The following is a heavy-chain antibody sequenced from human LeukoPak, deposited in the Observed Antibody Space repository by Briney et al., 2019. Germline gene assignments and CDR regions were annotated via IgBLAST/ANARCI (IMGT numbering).Heavy chain of an antibody. CDR1: GGSISSYY. J-gene: IGHJ4*02. CDR2: IYTSGST. CDR3: AREGFYSSGSGSFFDY. V-gene: IGHV4-4*07. Sequence: SETLSLTCTVSGGSISSYYWSWIRQPAGKGLEWIGRIYTSGSTNYNPSLKGRLTISVDTSKNQFSLKLSSVTAADTAVYYCAREGFYSSGSGSFFDYWGQGTLVTVSS. D-gene: IGHD3-10*01.